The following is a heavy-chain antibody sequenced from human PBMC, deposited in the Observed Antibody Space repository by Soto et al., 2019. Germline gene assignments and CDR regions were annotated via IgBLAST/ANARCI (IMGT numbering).Heavy chain of an antibody. Sequence: QITLKESGPTLVQPTQNLTLTCTFSGFSLSTSGVGVGWVRQSPGKALEWLALIYSNDYKRFRTSLKSRLAITKDNSKNQVVLTMTNMDPEDTAAYYCTHRRGSGVYGMDVWGKGTKVTVSS. J-gene: IGHJ6*04. CDR3: THRRGSGVYGMDV. V-gene: IGHV2-5*01. CDR1: GFSLSTSGVG. D-gene: IGHD3-10*01. CDR2: IYSNDYK.